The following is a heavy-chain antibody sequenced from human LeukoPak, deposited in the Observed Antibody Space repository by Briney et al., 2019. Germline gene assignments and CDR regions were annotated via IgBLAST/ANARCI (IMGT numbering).Heavy chain of an antibody. CDR1: GFTFSSYG. Sequence: PGGSLRLSCAASGFTFSSYGMHWVRQAPGKGLEWVAVIWYDGSNKYYADSVKGRFTISRDNSKNTLYLQMNSLRAEDTAVYYCARAPYSSGFNYFDYWGQGTLVTVSS. V-gene: IGHV3-33*01. CDR2: IWYDGSNK. D-gene: IGHD3-22*01. CDR3: ARAPYSSGFNYFDY. J-gene: IGHJ4*02.